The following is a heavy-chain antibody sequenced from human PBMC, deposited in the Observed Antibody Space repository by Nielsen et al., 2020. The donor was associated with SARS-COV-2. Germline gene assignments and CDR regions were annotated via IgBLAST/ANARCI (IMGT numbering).Heavy chain of an antibody. V-gene: IGHV1-18*04. CDR1: DYTFTNNN. CDR2: ISPSNGNT. D-gene: IGHD2-2*01. CDR3: AREGSGVVPGPLGLGMWYYYYYMVV. Sequence: ASVKVSCKASDYTFTNNNINWVRQAPGQGLEWMGWISPSNGNTHYSQIFQDRVTMTADTSSRTAYMELRSLRSDDTAVYYCAREGSGVVPGPLGLGMWYYYYYMVVWGKGTTVTVSS. J-gene: IGHJ6*03.